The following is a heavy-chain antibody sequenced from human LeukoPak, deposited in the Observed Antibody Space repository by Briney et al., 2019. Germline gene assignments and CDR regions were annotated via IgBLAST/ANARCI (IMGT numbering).Heavy chain of an antibody. J-gene: IGHJ4*02. CDR1: GFAFSSYS. V-gene: IGHV3-48*04. CDR2: ISSSSSTI. Sequence: GGSLRLSCAASGFAFSSYSMNWVRQAPGKGLEWVSSISSSSSTIYYAVSVKGRFTISRDNAKNSLYLQMNSLRAEDTAVFYCARERGSYLFDGWGQGTLVTVAS. D-gene: IGHD1-26*01. CDR3: ARERGSYLFDG.